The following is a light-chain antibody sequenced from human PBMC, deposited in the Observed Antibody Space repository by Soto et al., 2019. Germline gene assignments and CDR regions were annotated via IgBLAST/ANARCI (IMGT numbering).Light chain of an antibody. V-gene: IGLV1-44*01. CDR1: SSNIGSNT. J-gene: IGLJ1*01. CDR3: AAWEDSLNGRVYV. CDR2: SNN. Sequence: QSVLTQPPSASGTPGQRVTISCSGSSSNIGSNTVNWYQQLPGTAPKLLIYSNNQRPSGVPDRFSGSTSGTSASLAISGLHSEVEADYYCAAWEDSLNGRVYVSGPGTKLTVL.